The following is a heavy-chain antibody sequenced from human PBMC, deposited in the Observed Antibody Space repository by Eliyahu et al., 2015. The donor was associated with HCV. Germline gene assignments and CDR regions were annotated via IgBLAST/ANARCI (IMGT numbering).Heavy chain of an antibody. CDR3: ARGQAKNWGRWRGGYYFDY. Sequence: QVQLQQWGAGLLKPSETLSLTCAVYGGSFSGYYWSWIRQPPGKGLEWIGEINXSGSTNYNPSLKSRVTISVDTSKNQFSLKLSSVTAADTAVYYCARGQAKNWGRWRGGYYFDYWGQGTLVTVSS. V-gene: IGHV4-34*01. CDR1: GGSFSGYY. CDR2: INXSGST. D-gene: IGHD7-27*01. J-gene: IGHJ4*02.